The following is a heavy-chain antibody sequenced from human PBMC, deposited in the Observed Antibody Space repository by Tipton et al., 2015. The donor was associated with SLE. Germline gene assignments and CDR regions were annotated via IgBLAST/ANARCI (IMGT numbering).Heavy chain of an antibody. CDR2: FYYGKST. CDR3: ARLISAYDCNFDY. CDR1: GGSISSSSFY. J-gene: IGHJ4*02. D-gene: IGHD5-12*01. Sequence: TLSLTCTVSGGSISSSSFYWGWIRQPPGKGLEWIGSFYYGKSTFYNPSLKSRVTISVDTSTNRLSLQLSSATAADTALYYCARLISAYDCNFDYWGQGTLVTVSS. V-gene: IGHV4-39*07.